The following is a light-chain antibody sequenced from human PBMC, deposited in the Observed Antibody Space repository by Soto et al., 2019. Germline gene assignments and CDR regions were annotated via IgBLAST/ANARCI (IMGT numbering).Light chain of an antibody. J-gene: IGKJ2*01. CDR1: QSLGST. CDR2: SAS. CDR3: QHHSNRPPYT. V-gene: IGKV3-15*01. Sequence: EIVMTQSPATLSVSPGERATLSCMAGQSLGSTLAWYQQKPGQAPRLLIYSASARVTGIPARFSGSGFGTEFTLTISSLQSEDFAVYYCQHHSNRPPYTFGQGTKLELK.